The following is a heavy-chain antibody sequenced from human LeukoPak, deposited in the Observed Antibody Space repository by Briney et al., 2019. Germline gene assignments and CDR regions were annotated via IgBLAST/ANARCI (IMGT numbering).Heavy chain of an antibody. J-gene: IGHJ4*02. CDR1: GFTFSSSA. D-gene: IGHD5-18*01. Sequence: PGGSLRLSCAASGFTFSSSAMSWVRQVPGKGLEWVSGISASGGSTSYADSVRGRFTISRDNSKNTLYVQMNSLRDEDTAVYYCAGRVTGYSSGYVYWGQGTLVTVSS. V-gene: IGHV3-23*01. CDR2: ISASGGST. CDR3: AGRVTGYSSGYVY.